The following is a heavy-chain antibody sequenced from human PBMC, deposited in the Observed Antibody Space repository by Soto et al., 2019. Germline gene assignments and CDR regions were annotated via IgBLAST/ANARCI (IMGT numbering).Heavy chain of an antibody. D-gene: IGHD2-21*01. CDR2: ISGSGGST. V-gene: IGHV3-23*01. Sequence: PVVSLIVSRASSGLTFSRYAMSWVRQAQGKGLEWVSAISGSGGSTYYADSVKGRLTISRDNYKNTLYLQMNSLRAENTAVYYCAKCRSMFYSGMDVWGQEATVTVSS. CDR1: GLTFSRYA. CDR3: AKCRSMFYSGMDV. J-gene: IGHJ6*02.